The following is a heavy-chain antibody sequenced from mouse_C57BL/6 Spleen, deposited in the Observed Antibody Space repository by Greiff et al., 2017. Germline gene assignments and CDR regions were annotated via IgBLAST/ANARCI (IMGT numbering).Heavy chain of an antibody. J-gene: IGHJ1*03. CDR2: ISNLAYSI. CDR1: GFTFSDYG. CDR3: ARQGYYYGSSYVGYFDV. Sequence: EVHLVESGGGLVQPGGSLKLSCAASGFTFSDYGMAWVRQAPRKGPEWVAFISNLAYSIYYADTVTGRFTISRENAKNTLYLEMSSLRSEDTAMYYCARQGYYYGSSYVGYFDVWGTGTTVTVSS. D-gene: IGHD1-1*01. V-gene: IGHV5-15*01.